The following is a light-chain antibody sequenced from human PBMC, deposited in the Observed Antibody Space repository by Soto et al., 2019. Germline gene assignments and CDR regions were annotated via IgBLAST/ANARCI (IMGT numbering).Light chain of an antibody. CDR2: GAS. Sequence: EIVMTQSTATLSVSPGERATLSCRARQSVSSNLAWYQQKPGQAPRLLIYGASTRATGIPARFSGSGSGTEFTLTISSLQSEDFAVYYCQQYYNWPRTFGQGTKVEIK. CDR1: QSVSSN. CDR3: QQYYNWPRT. J-gene: IGKJ1*01. V-gene: IGKV3-15*01.